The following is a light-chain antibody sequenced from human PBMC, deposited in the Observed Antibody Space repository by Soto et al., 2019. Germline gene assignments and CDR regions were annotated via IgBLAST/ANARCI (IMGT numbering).Light chain of an antibody. Sequence: DIPMTQSPSSLSASIGDRITITCQASQDIGNSLNWYQQKSGKSPNLLIYDVSRLGAGVPSRFSGSGSRKNFRLTISGLQREDIASYYCQQFGSVPLTFGGGTKVEIK. CDR2: DVS. J-gene: IGKJ4*01. V-gene: IGKV1-33*01. CDR1: QDIGNS. CDR3: QQFGSVPLT.